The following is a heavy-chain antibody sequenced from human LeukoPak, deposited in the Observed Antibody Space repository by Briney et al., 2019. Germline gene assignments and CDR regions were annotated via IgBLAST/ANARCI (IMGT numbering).Heavy chain of an antibody. CDR1: GGSISSYY. D-gene: IGHD6-19*01. CDR3: ARGSGWYEYWYFDL. CDR2: IYYSGST. Sequence: SETLSLTCTVSGGSISSYYWSWIRRPPGKGLEWIGYIYYSGSTNYNPSLKSRVTISVDTSKNQFSLKLSSVTAADTAVYYCARGSGWYEYWYFDLWGRGTLVTVSS. V-gene: IGHV4-59*01. J-gene: IGHJ2*01.